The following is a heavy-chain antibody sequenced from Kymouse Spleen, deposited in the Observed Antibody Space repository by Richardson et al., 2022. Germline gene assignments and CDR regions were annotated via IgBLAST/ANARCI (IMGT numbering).Heavy chain of an antibody. V-gene: IGHV3-9*01. CDR2: ISWNSGSI. D-gene: IGHD4-23*01. J-gene: IGHJ6*02. CDR1: GFTFDDYA. Sequence: EVQLVESGGGLVQPGRSLRLSCAASGFTFDDYAMHWVRQAPGKGLEWVSGISWNSGSIGYADSVKGRFTISRDNAKNSLYLQMNSLRAEDTALYYCAKDLDYGGNDYYYYYGMDVWGQGTTVTVSS. CDR3: AKDLDYGGNDYYYYYGMDV.